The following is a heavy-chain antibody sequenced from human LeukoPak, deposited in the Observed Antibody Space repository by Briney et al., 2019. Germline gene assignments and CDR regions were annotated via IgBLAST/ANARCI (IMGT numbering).Heavy chain of an antibody. Sequence: GGSLRLSCVASGFNFNAYNMDWARQAPGKGLEWVSVIYSGGSTYYADSVKGRFTISRDNSKNTLYLQMNSLRAEDTAVYYCARGRSRSWYLAWGPGTLVTAS. D-gene: IGHD6-13*01. V-gene: IGHV3-66*01. CDR1: GFNFNAYN. CDR2: IYSGGST. CDR3: ARGRSRSWYLA. J-gene: IGHJ4*01.